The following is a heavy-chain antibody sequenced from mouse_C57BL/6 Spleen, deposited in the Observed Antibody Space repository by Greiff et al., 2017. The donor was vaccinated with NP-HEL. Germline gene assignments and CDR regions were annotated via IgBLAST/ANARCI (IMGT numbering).Heavy chain of an antibody. Sequence: QVQLQQPGAELVKPGASVKLSCKASGYTFTSYWMQWVKQRPGQGLEWIGEIGPSDSYTNYNQKFKGKATLTVDTSSSTAYMQLSSLTSEDSAVYYCASWDWDYWGQGTTLTVSS. CDR3: ASWDWDY. CDR2: IGPSDSYT. D-gene: IGHD4-1*01. V-gene: IGHV1-50*01. CDR1: GYTFTSYW. J-gene: IGHJ2*01.